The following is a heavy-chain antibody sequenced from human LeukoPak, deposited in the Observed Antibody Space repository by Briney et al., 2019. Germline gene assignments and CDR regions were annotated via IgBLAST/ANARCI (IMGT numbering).Heavy chain of an antibody. J-gene: IGHJ5*02. CDR2: IYYSGST. CDR3: ARRHGSGNWFDP. CDR1: GGSISSYY. V-gene: IGHV4-59*08. Sequence: SETLSLTCTVSGGSISSYYWSWIRQPPGKGLEWIGYIYYSGSTNYNPSLKSRVTISVDTSKNQFSLKLSSVTAADTAVYYCARRHGSGNWFDPWGQGTLVTVSS. D-gene: IGHD3-10*01.